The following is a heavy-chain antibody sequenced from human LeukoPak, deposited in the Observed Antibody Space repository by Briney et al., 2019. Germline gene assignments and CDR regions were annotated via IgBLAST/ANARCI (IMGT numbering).Heavy chain of an antibody. Sequence: GGSLRLSCAASGFTFSTYSMNWVRQAPGKGLEWVSSITRNSYIYYADSVKGRFTISRDNAKNSLYLQMNSLRAEDTAVYYCARDPSSGWYLKGWFDPWGQGTLVTVSS. CDR3: ARDPSSGWYLKGWFDP. CDR2: ITRNSYI. J-gene: IGHJ5*02. D-gene: IGHD6-19*01. V-gene: IGHV3-21*01. CDR1: GFTFSTYS.